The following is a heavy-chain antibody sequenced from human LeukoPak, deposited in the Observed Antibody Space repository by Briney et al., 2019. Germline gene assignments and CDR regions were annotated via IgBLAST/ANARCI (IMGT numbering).Heavy chain of an antibody. CDR1: GGSISSSSYY. CDR3: ARVAYSSNWYPDY. CDR2: IYYRGST. Sequence: PSQTLSLTCTVSGGSISSSSYYWGWIRQPPGKGLEWIGNIYYRGSTYYNPSLKSRVTISVGTSKNQFSLKLTSVTAADTAVYYCARVAYSSNWYPDYWGQGTLVTVSS. D-gene: IGHD6-13*01. V-gene: IGHV4-39*01. J-gene: IGHJ4*02.